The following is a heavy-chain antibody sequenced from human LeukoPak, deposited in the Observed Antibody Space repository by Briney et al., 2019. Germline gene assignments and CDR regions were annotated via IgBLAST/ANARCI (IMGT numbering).Heavy chain of an antibody. V-gene: IGHV3-21*01. CDR2: ISSSSSYI. CDR1: GFTFDDYG. CDR3: ARDSSSSSSYFDY. J-gene: IGHJ4*02. D-gene: IGHD6-6*01. Sequence: GGSLRLSCAASGFTFDDYGMSWVRQAPGRGLEWVSSISSSSSYIYYADSVKGRFTISRDNAKNSLYLQMNSLRAEDTAVYYCARDSSSSSSYFDYWGQGTLVTVSS.